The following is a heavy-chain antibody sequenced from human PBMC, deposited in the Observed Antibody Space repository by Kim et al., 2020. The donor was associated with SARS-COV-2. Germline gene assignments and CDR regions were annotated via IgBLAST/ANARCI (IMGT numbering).Heavy chain of an antibody. CDR3: ARDGGVHLGELSLWGYYYYGMDV. Sequence: GGSLRLSCAASGFTFSSYSMHWVRQAPGKGLEWVSSISSSSSYIYYADSVKGRFTISRDNAKNSLYLQMNSLRAEDTAVYYCARDGGVHLGELSLWGYYYYGMDVWGQGTTVTVSS. D-gene: IGHD3-16*02. V-gene: IGHV3-21*01. CDR1: GFTFSSYS. CDR2: ISSSSSYI. J-gene: IGHJ6*02.